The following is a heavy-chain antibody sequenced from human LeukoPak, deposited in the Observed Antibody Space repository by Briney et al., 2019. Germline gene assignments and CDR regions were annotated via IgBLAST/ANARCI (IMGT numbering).Heavy chain of an antibody. CDR3: ARAYGDYPNFDY. Sequence: SSETLSLTCTVSGGSISSYYWSWIRQPPGKGLECIGYIYYSGSTNYNPSLKSRVTISVDTSKNQFSLKLSSVTAADTAVYYCARAYGDYPNFDYWGQGTLVTVSS. J-gene: IGHJ4*02. D-gene: IGHD4-17*01. V-gene: IGHV4-59*01. CDR1: GGSISSYY. CDR2: IYYSGST.